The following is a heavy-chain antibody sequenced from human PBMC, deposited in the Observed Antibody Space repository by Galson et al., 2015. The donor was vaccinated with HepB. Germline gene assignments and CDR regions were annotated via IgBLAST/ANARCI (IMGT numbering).Heavy chain of an antibody. V-gene: IGHV1-69*13. D-gene: IGHD3-3*01. CDR2: IIPIFGTA. CDR1: GGTFSSYA. J-gene: IGHJ4*02. CDR3: ASVASGSGHYDFWSGYYKDY. Sequence: SVKVSCKASGGTFSSYAISWVRQAPGQGLEWMGGIIPIFGTANYAQKFQGRVTITADESTSTAYMELSSLRSEDTAVYYCASVASGSGHYDFWSGYYKDYWGQGTLVTVSS.